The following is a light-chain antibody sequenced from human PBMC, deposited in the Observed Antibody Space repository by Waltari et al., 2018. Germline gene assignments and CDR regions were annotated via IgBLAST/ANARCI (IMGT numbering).Light chain of an antibody. CDR1: QGISNA. V-gene: IGKV1-6*01. CDR3: LQDYNFPLT. CDR2: GAS. J-gene: IGKJ1*01. Sequence: AIQMTQSPSFLSASVGDRVTITCRASQGISNALCWYQQKPGKAPKLLIYGASTLQSGVPSRFSGSGSGTDFTLTISGLHPDDFTTYFCLQDYNFPLTFGQGTKVEIK.